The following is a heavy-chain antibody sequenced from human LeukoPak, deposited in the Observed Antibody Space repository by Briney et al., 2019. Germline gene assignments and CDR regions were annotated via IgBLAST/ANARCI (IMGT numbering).Heavy chain of an antibody. CDR2: IYHSGST. D-gene: IGHD6-13*01. J-gene: IGHJ3*02. CDR1: GGSISSSNW. V-gene: IGHV4-4*02. CDR3: ARDYSSSWSFDI. Sequence: SETLSLTCAVSGGSISSSNWWSWVRQPPGKGREWIGEIYHSGSTNYNPSLKSRVTISVDKSKNQFSLKLSSVTAADTAVYYCARDYSSSWSFDIWGQGTMVTVSS.